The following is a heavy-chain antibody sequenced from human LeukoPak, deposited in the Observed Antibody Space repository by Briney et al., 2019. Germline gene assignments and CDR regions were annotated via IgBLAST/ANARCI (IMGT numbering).Heavy chain of an antibody. CDR1: GFTFSDYY. D-gene: IGHD2-2*01. Sequence: GGSLRLSCAASGFTFSDYYMSWIRQAPGKGLEWASYISSSGSTIYYADSVKGRFTISRDNAKNSLYLQMSSLRAEDTAVYYCARVWDIVVVPAAIAAAFDIWGQGTMVTVSS. J-gene: IGHJ3*02. V-gene: IGHV3-11*04. CDR2: ISSSGSTI. CDR3: ARVWDIVVVPAAIAAAFDI.